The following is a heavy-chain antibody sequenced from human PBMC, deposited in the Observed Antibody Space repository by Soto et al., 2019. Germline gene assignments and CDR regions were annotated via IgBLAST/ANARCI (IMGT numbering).Heavy chain of an antibody. J-gene: IGHJ5*02. CDR3: ARVRGGDMWVYPNWFDP. CDR2: IYYSGST. V-gene: IGHV4-59*01. D-gene: IGHD2-21*02. CDR1: GGSLSSYY. Sequence: PSETLFLTCTVSGGSLSSYYWSRIRQPPGKGLEWIGYIYYSGSTNYNPSLKSRVTISVDTSKNQFCLKLSSVTAAGTAVHYCARVRGGDMWVYPNWFDPWGQGTLVNGSS.